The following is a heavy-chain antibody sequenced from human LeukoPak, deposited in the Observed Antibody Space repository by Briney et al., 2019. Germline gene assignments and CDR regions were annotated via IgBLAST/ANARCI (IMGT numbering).Heavy chain of an antibody. CDR2: IYYSGST. D-gene: IGHD5-12*01. CDR1: GGSFSGYY. J-gene: IGHJ2*01. Sequence: PSETLSLTCAVYGGSFSGYYWSWIRQHPGKGLEWIGYIYYSGSTYYNPSLKSRVTISVDTSKNQFSLKLSSVTAADTAVYYCASHIDWYFDLWGRGTLVTVSS. V-gene: IGHV4-31*11. CDR3: ASHIDWYFDL.